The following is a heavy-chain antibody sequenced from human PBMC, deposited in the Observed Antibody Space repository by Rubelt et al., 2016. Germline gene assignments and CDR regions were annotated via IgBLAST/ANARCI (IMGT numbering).Heavy chain of an antibody. V-gene: IGHV4-59*08. CDR2: THDRGET. J-gene: IGHJ4*02. CDR3: ARQPPDTAAFDY. D-gene: IGHD2-21*02. CDR1: GGSINSYY. Sequence: QVQLQESGPGLAKPSETLSLTCTVSGGSINSYYWSWIRQPPGRGLEWRAYTHDRGETNYNPSLKSRLIISVDTSKNQLSLSVSFLTAADTAVYHCARQPPDTAAFDYWGQGVLVTVSS.